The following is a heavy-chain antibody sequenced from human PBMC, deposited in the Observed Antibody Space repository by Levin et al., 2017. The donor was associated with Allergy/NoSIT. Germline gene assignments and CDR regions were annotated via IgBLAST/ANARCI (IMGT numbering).Heavy chain of an antibody. D-gene: IGHD2-2*01. CDR1: GYTFTSYD. J-gene: IGHJ6*02. V-gene: IGHV1-8*01. Sequence: GESLKISCKASGYTFTSYDINWVRQATGQGLEWMGWMNPNSGNTGYAQKFQGRVTMTRNTSISTAYMELSSLRSEDTAVYYCARGNPTDCSSTSCDPNYYYGMDVWGQGTTVTVSS. CDR2: MNPNSGNT. CDR3: ARGNPTDCSSTSCDPNYYYGMDV.